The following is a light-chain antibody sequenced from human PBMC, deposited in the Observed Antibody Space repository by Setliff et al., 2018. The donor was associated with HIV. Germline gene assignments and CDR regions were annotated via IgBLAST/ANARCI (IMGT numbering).Light chain of an antibody. CDR2: EVS. CDR3: SSYAGSNSDV. V-gene: IGLV2-8*01. J-gene: IGLJ1*01. Sequence: QSVLTQPPSASGPPGQSVTISCTGTSSDVGGYNYVSWYQQHPGKAPKLMIYEVSKRPSGVPDRFSGSKSGNTASLTVSGLQAEDEADYYCSSYAGSNSDVFGTGTKVTVL. CDR1: SSDVGGYNY.